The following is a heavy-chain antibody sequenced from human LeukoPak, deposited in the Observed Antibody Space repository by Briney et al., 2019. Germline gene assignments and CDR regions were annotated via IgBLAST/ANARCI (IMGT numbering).Heavy chain of an antibody. J-gene: IGHJ5*02. CDR3: ARARTQYYYGSGSYFDP. D-gene: IGHD3-10*01. Sequence: SETLSLTCAVYGGSFSGYYWSWIRQPPGKGLEWIGEINHSGSTNYNPSLKSRVTISVDTSKNQFSLKLSSVTAADTPVYYCARARTQYYYGSGSYFDPWGQGTLVTVSS. CDR2: INHSGST. CDR1: GGSFSGYY. V-gene: IGHV4-34*01.